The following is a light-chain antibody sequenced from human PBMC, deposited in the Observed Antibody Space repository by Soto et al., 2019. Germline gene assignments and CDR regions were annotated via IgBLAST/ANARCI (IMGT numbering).Light chain of an antibody. CDR3: QQYNIYWT. CDR1: QSISSW. V-gene: IGKV1-5*01. Sequence: DIQMTQSPSTLSASVGDRVTITCRASQSISSWLAWYQQEPGKAPKLLIYDVSSLESGVPSRFSGSGSGTEFTLTISSLQPEDFATYYCQQYNIYWTFGQGTKVDIK. J-gene: IGKJ1*01. CDR2: DVS.